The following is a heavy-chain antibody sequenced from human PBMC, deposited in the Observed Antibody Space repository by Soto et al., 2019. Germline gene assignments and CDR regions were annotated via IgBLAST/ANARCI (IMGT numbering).Heavy chain of an antibody. V-gene: IGHV4-31*03. D-gene: IGHD6-25*01. CDR1: GYTFTSYY. CDR2: IYYSGST. Sequence: SCKASGYTFTSYYMHWVRQHPGKGLEWIGYIYYSGSTYYNPSLKSRVTISVDTSKNQFSLKLSSVTAADTAVYYCARVIAASGTSYYFDYWGQGTGVNVS. CDR3: ARVIAASGTSYYFDY. J-gene: IGHJ4*02.